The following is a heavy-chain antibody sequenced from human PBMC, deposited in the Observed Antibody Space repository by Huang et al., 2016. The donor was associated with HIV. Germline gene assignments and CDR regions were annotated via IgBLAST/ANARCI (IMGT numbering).Heavy chain of an antibody. CDR1: GFTFSDYS. CDR2: ISGSSSYI. CDR3: ARRYNWNYVAHGFDI. D-gene: IGHD1-7*01. Sequence: EVQLVESGGGLVKPGGSLRLSCAASGFTFSDYSMSWVRQGPGKGVQWVSPISGSSSYIYYVDSVKGRFAISRDNAKNLLFLQMNSLRAEDTAVYYCARRYNWNYVAHGFDIWGQGTMVTVSS. V-gene: IGHV3-21*01. J-gene: IGHJ3*02.